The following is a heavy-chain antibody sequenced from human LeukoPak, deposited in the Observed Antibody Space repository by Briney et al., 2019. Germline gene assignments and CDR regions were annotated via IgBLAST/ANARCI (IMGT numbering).Heavy chain of an antibody. Sequence: GGSLTLSCTASGFTFSSYPMSWVRQSPGKGLEWVSAISVSGGSTYYAESVKEGFTISRDDSKKTLYLQMISLRAEDTAVYYCAKSLEWLLDYYYYMDVWGKGNTVTVSS. D-gene: IGHD3-3*01. CDR2: ISVSGGST. CDR1: GFTFSSYP. CDR3: AKSLEWLLDYYYYMDV. J-gene: IGHJ6*03. V-gene: IGHV3-23*01.